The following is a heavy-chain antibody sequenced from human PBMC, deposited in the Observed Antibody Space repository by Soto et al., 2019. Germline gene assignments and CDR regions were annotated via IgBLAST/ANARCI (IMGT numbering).Heavy chain of an antibody. CDR2: INAGNGNT. CDR1: GYTFTSYA. D-gene: IGHD4-17*01. J-gene: IGHJ6*02. CDR3: AMGAVTTYYYYGMDV. V-gene: IGHV1-3*05. Sequence: QVQLVQSGAEEKKPGASVKVSCKASGYTFTSYAMHWVRQAPGQRLEWMGWINAGNGNTKYSQKFQGRVTITRDTSASTAYMELSSLRSEDTAVYSCAMGAVTTYYYYGMDVWGQGTTVTVSS.